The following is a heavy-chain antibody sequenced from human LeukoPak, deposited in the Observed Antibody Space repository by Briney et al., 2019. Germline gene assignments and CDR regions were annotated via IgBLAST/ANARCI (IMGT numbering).Heavy chain of an antibody. CDR2: IKSKTDGGTT. CDR1: GFTFSNAW. V-gene: IGHV3-15*01. CDR3: TSSTMVRGVTICWYFDL. D-gene: IGHD3-10*01. Sequence: GGSLRLSCAASGFTFSNAWMSWVRQAPGKGLEWVGRIKSKTDGGTTDCAAPVKGRFTISRDDSKNTLYLQMNSLKTEDTAVYYCTSSTMVRGVTICWYFDLWGRGTLVTVSS. J-gene: IGHJ2*01.